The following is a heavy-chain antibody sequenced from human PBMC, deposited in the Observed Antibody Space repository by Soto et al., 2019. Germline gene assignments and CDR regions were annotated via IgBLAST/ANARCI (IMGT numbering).Heavy chain of an antibody. D-gene: IGHD3-22*01. CDR1: GFTVSSNY. CDR3: AREQGYYDSSGYYKGY. V-gene: IGHV3-66*02. J-gene: IGHJ4*02. Sequence: GGSLRLSCAASGFTVSSNYMSWVRQAPGKGLEWVSVIYSGGSTYYADSVKGRFTISRDNSKNTLYLQMNSLRAEDTAVYYCAREQGYYDSSGYYKGYWGQGTLVTVSS. CDR2: IYSGGST.